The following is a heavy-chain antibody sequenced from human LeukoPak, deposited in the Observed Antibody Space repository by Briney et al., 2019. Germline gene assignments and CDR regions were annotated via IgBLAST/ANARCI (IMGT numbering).Heavy chain of an antibody. CDR2: VDSGGGET. Sequence: ASVNVSCKVSGYTLTELPMHWLRQAPGRGLEGVGGVDSGGGETIYAETLQGRVTMTEDTSKDTAHLELSSLRSEDTAVYYCATDGALGSGSYVAGWGQGTLVTVSS. J-gene: IGHJ4*02. D-gene: IGHD1-26*01. CDR3: ATDGALGSGSYVAG. V-gene: IGHV1-24*01. CDR1: GYTLTELP.